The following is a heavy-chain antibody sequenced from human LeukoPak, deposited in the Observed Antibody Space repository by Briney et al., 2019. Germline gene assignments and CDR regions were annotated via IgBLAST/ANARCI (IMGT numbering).Heavy chain of an antibody. Sequence: GEALKTSCKGSGYSFTNYWIGWVRQMPGKGLEWMGIIYPGDSDTRYSPSFQGQVTISADKSISTAYLQWSSLKASDTAMYYCARLASNWFDPWGQGTLVTVSS. CDR1: GYSFTNYW. CDR2: IYPGDSDT. J-gene: IGHJ5*02. V-gene: IGHV5-51*01. CDR3: ARLASNWFDP.